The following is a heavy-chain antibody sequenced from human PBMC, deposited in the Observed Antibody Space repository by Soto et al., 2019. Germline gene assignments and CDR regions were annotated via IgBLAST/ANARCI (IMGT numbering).Heavy chain of an antibody. Sequence: ASVKVSCKASGYTFTNYAIHWVRQAPGQRLEWMGWINAGTGNTKYSQKFQGRVTFARDTSASTAYMELSSLRSEDTAVYYCARTWGYNSNWFDPWGQGTLVTVSS. CDR2: INAGTGNT. J-gene: IGHJ5*02. V-gene: IGHV1-3*01. CDR3: ARTWGYNSNWFDP. D-gene: IGHD1-20*01. CDR1: GYTFTNYA.